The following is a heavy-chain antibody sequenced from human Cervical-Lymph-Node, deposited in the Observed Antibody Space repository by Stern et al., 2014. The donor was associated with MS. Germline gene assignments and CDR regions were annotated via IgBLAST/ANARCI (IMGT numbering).Heavy chain of an antibody. J-gene: IGHJ4*02. CDR1: GYTFTSYY. CDR2: INPSGGST. CDR3: ARDRDSSGYQVLVDY. Sequence: QLVESGAEVKKPGASVKVSCKASGYTFTSYYMHWVRQAPGQGHEWVGIINPSGGSTSYAQKFQGRVTMTRDTSTSTVYMELSSLRSEDTAVYYCARDRDSSGYQVLVDYWGQGTLVTVSS. V-gene: IGHV1-46*01. D-gene: IGHD3-22*01.